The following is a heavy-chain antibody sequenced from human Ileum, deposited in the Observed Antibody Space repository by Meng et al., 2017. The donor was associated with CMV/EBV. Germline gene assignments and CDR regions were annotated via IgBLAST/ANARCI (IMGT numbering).Heavy chain of an antibody. D-gene: IGHD6-13*01. J-gene: IGHJ5*02. CDR2: INPNSGGT. V-gene: IGHV1-2*02. CDR1: GYTFTGYY. CDR3: AKGGRIAAAGGFDP. Sequence: ASGYTFTGYYMHWVRQAPGQGLEWMGWINPNSGGTNYAQKFQGRVTMTRDTSISTAYMELSRLRSDDTAVYYCAKGGRIAAAGGFDPWGQGTLVTVSS.